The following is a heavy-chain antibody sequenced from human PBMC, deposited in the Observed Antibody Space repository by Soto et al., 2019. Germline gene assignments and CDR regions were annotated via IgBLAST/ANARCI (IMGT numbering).Heavy chain of an antibody. Sequence: ASVKVSCKASGYIFTSDDINWVRQVTGQGLEWMGWMNPNSGNTGYAQKFQGRVTMTRNTSISTAYMELSSLRSEDTAVYYCARDRALQRPLTRMDTAWPEPMYYFDYWGQGTLVTVSS. CDR3: ARDRALQRPLTRMDTAWPEPMYYFDY. J-gene: IGHJ4*02. V-gene: IGHV1-8*01. CDR1: GYIFTSDD. CDR2: MNPNSGNT. D-gene: IGHD5-18*01.